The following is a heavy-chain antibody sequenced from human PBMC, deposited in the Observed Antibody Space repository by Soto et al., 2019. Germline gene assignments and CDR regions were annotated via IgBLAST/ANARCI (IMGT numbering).Heavy chain of an antibody. CDR3: ARADITMVVPYYYYYYMDV. D-gene: IGHD3-22*01. CDR1: GFTFSSYW. CDR2: NNSDGSST. V-gene: IGHV3-74*01. J-gene: IGHJ6*03. Sequence: GGSLRLSCAASGFTFSSYWMHWVRQAPGKGLVWVSRNNSDGSSTSYAESVKGRITISRDNAKNTLYLQINSLRAEDTAVYYFARADITMVVPYYYYYYMDVWGKGTTVTVSS.